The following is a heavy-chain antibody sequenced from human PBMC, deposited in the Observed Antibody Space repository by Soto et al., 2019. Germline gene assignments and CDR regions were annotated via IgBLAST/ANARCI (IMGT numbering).Heavy chain of an antibody. CDR3: AKDKGSWYYFDY. CDR2: ISWNSGSI. Sequence: GGSLRLSCAASGFTFDDYAMHWVRQAPGKGLEWVSGISWNSGSIGYADSVKGRFNISRDNAKNSLYLQMNSLRAEDTALYYCAKDKGSWYYFDYWGQGTLVNVSS. V-gene: IGHV3-9*01. D-gene: IGHD6-13*01. CDR1: GFTFDDYA. J-gene: IGHJ4*02.